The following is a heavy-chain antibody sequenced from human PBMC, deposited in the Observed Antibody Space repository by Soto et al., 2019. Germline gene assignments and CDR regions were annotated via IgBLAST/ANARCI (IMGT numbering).Heavy chain of an antibody. J-gene: IGHJ6*02. CDR3: ARRPHYDFWSGYPYYGMDV. Sequence: LRLSCSASGFTFTSYAMSWARQAPGKGLEWVSGISGSGGDTKSADSVKGRFTISRDNFKNMLYLQMNSLRAEDTAVYYCARRPHYDFWSGYPYYGMDVWGQGTTVTVSS. CDR1: GFTFTSYA. CDR2: ISGSGGDT. V-gene: IGHV3-23*01. D-gene: IGHD3-3*01.